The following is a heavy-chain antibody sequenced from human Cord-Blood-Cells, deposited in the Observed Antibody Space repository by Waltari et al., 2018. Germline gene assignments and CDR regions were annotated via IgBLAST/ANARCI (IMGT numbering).Heavy chain of an antibody. D-gene: IGHD3-9*01. CDR3: ARGPISPTLYYYYYGMDV. V-gene: IGHV4-38-2*01. J-gene: IGHJ6*02. CDR1: GYSISSGYY. CDR2: IYHSGST. Sequence: QVQLQESGPGLVKPSETLSLTCAVSGYSISSGYYWGWIRQPPGKGLEWIGSIYHSGSTYYNPALKSRVTISVDTSKNQFSLKLSSVTAADTAVYYCARGPISPTLYYYYYGMDVWGQGTTVTVSS.